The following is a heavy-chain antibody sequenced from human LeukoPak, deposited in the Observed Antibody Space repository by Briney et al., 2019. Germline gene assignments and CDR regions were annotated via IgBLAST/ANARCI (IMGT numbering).Heavy chain of an antibody. CDR1: GGSFSGYY. J-gene: IGHJ6*03. CDR2: INHSGST. V-gene: IGHV4-34*01. Sequence: PSETLSLTCAVYGGSFSGYYWSWIRQPPGKGLEWIGEINHSGSTNYNPSLKSRVTISVDTSKNQFSLKLSSVTAADTAVYYCAVGSRWFGESTYYYYYYMDVWGKGTTVTVSS. CDR3: AVGSRWFGESTYYYYYYMDV. D-gene: IGHD3-10*01.